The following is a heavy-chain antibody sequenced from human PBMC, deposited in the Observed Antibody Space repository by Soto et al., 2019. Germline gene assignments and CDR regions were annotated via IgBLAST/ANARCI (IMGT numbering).Heavy chain of an antibody. CDR2: IYPGDSDT. D-gene: IGHD6-6*01. Sequence: XESLTISLKGSGYIFTDYWIALVGQMPGKAPEWMGIIYPGDSDTRYSPSFHGQVTISADKSISTAYLQWSSLKASDTAMYYCARHSIAARHGFDYWGQGTLVTVSS. V-gene: IGHV5-51*01. J-gene: IGHJ4*02. CDR3: ARHSIAARHGFDY. CDR1: GYIFTDYW.